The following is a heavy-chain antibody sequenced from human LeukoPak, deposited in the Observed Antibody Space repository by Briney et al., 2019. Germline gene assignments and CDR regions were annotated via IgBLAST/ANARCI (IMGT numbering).Heavy chain of an antibody. V-gene: IGHV3-53*01. CDR2: IYSGGRT. Sequence: GGSLRLSCTASGITISSNDMCWVRQAPGEGLEWISLIYSGGRTDYADSVKGRFTISRDNSKNMVYLQMNSLRGDDPAVYYCAGVLRGAFDIWGQGNMVAVSS. CDR3: AGVLRGAFDI. CDR1: GITISSND. J-gene: IGHJ3*02.